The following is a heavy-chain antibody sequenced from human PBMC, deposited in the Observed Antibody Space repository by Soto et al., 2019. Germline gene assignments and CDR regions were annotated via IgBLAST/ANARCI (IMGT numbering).Heavy chain of an antibody. CDR1: GASISSGDYY. CDR3: ARDGGGPLLQYFSGSLYGMDV. CDR2: IYYSGST. V-gene: IGHV4-30-4*01. Sequence: SETLSLTCTVSGASISSGDYYWSWIRQPPGKGLEWIGYIYYSGSTYYNPPLKSRLSISVDTSKNQFSLRLSSVTAADTAVYYCARDGGGPLLQYFSGSLYGMDVWGQGTTVTVSS. J-gene: IGHJ6*02. D-gene: IGHD3-9*01.